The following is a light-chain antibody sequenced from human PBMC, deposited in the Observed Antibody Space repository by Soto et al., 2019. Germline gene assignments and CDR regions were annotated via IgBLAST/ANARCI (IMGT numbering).Light chain of an antibody. CDR2: ETN. CDR3: AAWDDSLNGVV. J-gene: IGLJ7*01. CDR1: SSNIGNNN. V-gene: IGLV1-44*01. Sequence: QSVLTQPPSASGTPGQRVTISCSGSSSNIGNNNVNWYQQVPGTAPKLLIYETNERPSGVPDRFSGSKSGTSASLAISGLQSEDEADYHCAAWDDSLNGVVFGGGTQLTVL.